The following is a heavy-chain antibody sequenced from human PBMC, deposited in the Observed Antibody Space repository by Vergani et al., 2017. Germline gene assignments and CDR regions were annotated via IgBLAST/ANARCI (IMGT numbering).Heavy chain of an antibody. V-gene: IGHV4-34*01. D-gene: IGHD3-3*01. CDR3: ARGVVNQTYYDFWSGYYRNDAFDI. Sequence: VQLVESGGGLVQPGGSLRLSCAASGFTFSSYEMNWVRQAPGKGLEWIGEINHSGSTNYNPSLKSRVTISVDTSKNQFSLKLSSVTAADTAVYYCARGVVNQTYYDFWSGYYRNDAFDIWGQGTMVTVSS. J-gene: IGHJ3*02. CDR2: INHSGST. CDR1: GFTFSSYE.